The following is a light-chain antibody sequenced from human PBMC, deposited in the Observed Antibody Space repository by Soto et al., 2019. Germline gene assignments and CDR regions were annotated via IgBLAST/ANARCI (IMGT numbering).Light chain of an antibody. J-gene: IGKJ4*01. Sequence: DVQITQSPSSLSASVGDRVTITCRARQGISNFVAWYQQIAGKVPKLLIHSASTLQSGVPSRFSGSGSGTDFTLTISSLQPEDVAIYYCQKYNSGPLPFGGGTKVEIK. CDR1: QGISNF. V-gene: IGKV1-27*01. CDR3: QKYNSGPLP. CDR2: SAS.